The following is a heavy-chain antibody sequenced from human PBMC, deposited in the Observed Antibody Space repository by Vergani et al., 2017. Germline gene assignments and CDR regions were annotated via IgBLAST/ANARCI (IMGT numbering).Heavy chain of an antibody. J-gene: IGHJ4*02. V-gene: IGHV3-30*02. D-gene: IGHD3-22*01. CDR2: IRYDGSNK. Sequence: QVQLVESGGGVVQPGGSLRLSCAASGFTFSSYGMHWVRQAPGKGLEWVAFIRYDGSNKYYADSVKGRFTISRDNSKNTLYLQMNSLRAEDTAVYYCAKVVDYYDSSGYYYLDSWGQGTLVTVSS. CDR3: AKVVDYYDSSGYYYLDS. CDR1: GFTFSSYG.